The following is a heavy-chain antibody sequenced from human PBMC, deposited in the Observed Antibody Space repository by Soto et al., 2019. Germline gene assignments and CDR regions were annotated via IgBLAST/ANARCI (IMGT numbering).Heavy chain of an antibody. CDR3: ARFRRYSSSWYREHYFDY. D-gene: IGHD6-13*01. J-gene: IGHJ4*02. V-gene: IGHV4-59*01. CDR2: IYYSGST. Sequence: SETLSFTCTVPGVSISSYSWTWIRQPPGEGLHWIGYIYYSGSTNYNPSLKSRVTISVDTSKNQFSLKLSSVTAADTAVYSCARFRRYSSSWYREHYFDYWGQRTLVTVSS. CDR1: GVSISSYS.